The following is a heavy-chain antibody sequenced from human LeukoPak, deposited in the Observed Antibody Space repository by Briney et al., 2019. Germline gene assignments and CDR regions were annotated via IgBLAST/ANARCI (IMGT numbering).Heavy chain of an antibody. D-gene: IGHD2-15*01. J-gene: IGHJ4*02. CDR2: MNSGGSTI. CDR3: AKALQSSYYFDY. V-gene: IGHV3-74*01. CDR1: GFTFSTYW. Sequence: GGSLRLSCAASGFTFSTYWMHWVRQAPGKGLMWVSRMNSGGSTINYADSVKGRFTISRDNAKNTLYLQMNSLRAEDTAVYHCAKALQSSYYFDYWGQGTLVTVSS.